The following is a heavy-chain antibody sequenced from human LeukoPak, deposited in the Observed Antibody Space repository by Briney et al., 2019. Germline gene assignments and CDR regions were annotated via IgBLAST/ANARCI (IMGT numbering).Heavy chain of an antibody. D-gene: IGHD2-2*01. Sequence: GGSLSLTCAASGFTFSDYYLSWIRQAPGKGLERVAYINSSGSTIYYADPEKGRFTISRDNAKNSLYLQMNSLRAEDTAVYYCARDTPYCSSTSCPEAYYYYGMDVWGQGTTVTVSS. V-gene: IGHV3-11*01. J-gene: IGHJ6*02. CDR1: GFTFSDYY. CDR3: ARDTPYCSSTSCPEAYYYYGMDV. CDR2: INSSGSTI.